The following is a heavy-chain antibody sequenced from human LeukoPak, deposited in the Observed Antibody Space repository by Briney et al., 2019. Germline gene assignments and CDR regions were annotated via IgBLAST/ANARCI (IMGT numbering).Heavy chain of an antibody. D-gene: IGHD3-10*01. CDR3: ASITMVRGVPH. J-gene: IGHJ4*02. V-gene: IGHV3-48*01. CDR1: GFTFSSYS. Sequence: GGSLRLSCAASGFTFSSYSMNWVRQAPGKGLEWVSYISSSSSTIYYADSVKGRCTISRDNAKNSLYLQMNSLRAEDTAVYYCASITMVRGVPHWGQGTLVTVSS. CDR2: ISSSSSTI.